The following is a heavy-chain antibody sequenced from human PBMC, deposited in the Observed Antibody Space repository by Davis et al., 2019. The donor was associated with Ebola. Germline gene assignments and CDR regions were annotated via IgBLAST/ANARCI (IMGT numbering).Heavy chain of an antibody. Sequence: KVSCKGSGYSFTSYWIGWVRQMPGKGLEWMGIIYPGDSDTRYSPSFQGQVTISADKSISTAYLQWSSLKASDTAMYYCARFLQEEYYYDSSGTYPRGGFDYWGQGTLVTVSS. CDR2: IYPGDSDT. CDR3: ARFLQEEYYYDSSGTYPRGGFDY. CDR1: GYSFTSYW. J-gene: IGHJ4*02. V-gene: IGHV5-51*01. D-gene: IGHD3-22*01.